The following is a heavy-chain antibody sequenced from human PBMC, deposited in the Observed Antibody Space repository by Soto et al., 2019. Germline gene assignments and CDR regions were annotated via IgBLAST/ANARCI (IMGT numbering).Heavy chain of an antibody. CDR1: GFTFSSFV. V-gene: IGHV3-30-3*01. CDR3: ASPQGAHLNYFYGMDV. J-gene: IGHJ6*02. CDR2: IAYDGSNK. Sequence: QVQLVESGGGVVQPGRSLRLSCAASGFTFSSFVMHWVRQAPGKGLEWVAFIAYDGSNKHYADSVKGRFTISRDNSNNTLDLQMNSLRVEDTAVYYCASPQGAHLNYFYGMDVWGQGTTVTVSS.